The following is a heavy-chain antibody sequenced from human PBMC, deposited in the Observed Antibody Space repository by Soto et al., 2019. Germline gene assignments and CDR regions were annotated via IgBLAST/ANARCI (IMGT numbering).Heavy chain of an antibody. V-gene: IGHV3-30-3*01. Sequence: GGSLRLSCAASGFTFSSYAMHWVRQAPGKGLEWVAVISYDGSNKYYADSVKGRFTISRDNSKNTLYLQMNSLRAEDTAVYYCARGSGSSWYGDYYYYYGMDVWGQGTTVTVSS. CDR3: ARGSGSSWYGDYYYYYGMDV. J-gene: IGHJ6*02. D-gene: IGHD6-13*01. CDR2: ISYDGSNK. CDR1: GFTFSSYA.